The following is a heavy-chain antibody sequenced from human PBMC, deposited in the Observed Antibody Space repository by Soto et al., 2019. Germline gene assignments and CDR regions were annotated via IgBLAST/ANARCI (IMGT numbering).Heavy chain of an antibody. CDR3: ATKQAIAVVPDASLFDY. D-gene: IGHD2-2*01. CDR1: GGSISSSSYY. J-gene: IGHJ4*02. CDR2: IYYSGST. V-gene: IGHV4-39*01. Sequence: SETLSLTCTVSGGSISSSSYYWGWIRQPPGKGLEWIGSIYYSGSTYYNPSLKSRVTISVDTAKNQFSLKLSSVTAAATAVYYCATKQAIAVVPDASLFDYWGQGTRVPLPS.